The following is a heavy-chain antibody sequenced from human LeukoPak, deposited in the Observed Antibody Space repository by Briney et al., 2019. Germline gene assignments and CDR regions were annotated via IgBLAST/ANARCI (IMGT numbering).Heavy chain of an antibody. Sequence: GASVKVSCKASGYTFTGYYMHWVRQAPGQGLEWMGWINPNSGGTNYAQKFQGRVTMTRDTSISTAYMELSRLRSDDTAVYYCARGGTLSIAVAGTFDYWGQGTLVTVSS. CDR2: INPNSGGT. D-gene: IGHD6-19*01. CDR3: ARGGTLSIAVAGTFDY. CDR1: GYTFTGYY. V-gene: IGHV1-2*02. J-gene: IGHJ4*02.